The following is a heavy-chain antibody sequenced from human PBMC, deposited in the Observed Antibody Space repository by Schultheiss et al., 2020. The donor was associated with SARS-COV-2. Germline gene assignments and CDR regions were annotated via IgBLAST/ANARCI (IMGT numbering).Heavy chain of an antibody. D-gene: IGHD2-2*02. V-gene: IGHV4-59*12. CDR3: ARNYIVVVPAAIWLDAFDI. J-gene: IGHJ3*02. Sequence: SQTLSLTCTVSGGSISSYYWSWIRQPPGKGLEWIGYIYYSGSTNYNPSLKSRVTISVDTSKNQFSLKLSSVTAADTAVYYCARNYIVVVPAAIWLDAFDIWGQGTMVTVSS. CDR2: IYYSGST. CDR1: GGSISSYY.